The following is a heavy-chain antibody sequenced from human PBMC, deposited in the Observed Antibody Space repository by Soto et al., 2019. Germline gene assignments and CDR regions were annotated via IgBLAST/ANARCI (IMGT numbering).Heavy chain of an antibody. CDR1: GGTFSSYA. D-gene: IGHD2-2*01. Sequence: QVQLVQSGAEVTKPGSSVKVSCKASGGTFSSYAISWVRQAPGQGLEWLGGIIPIFGTANYAQKFQGRVTITADESTSTAYMELSSLRSEDTAVYYCATSSTRDIVVVPAADDAFDIWGQGTMVTVSS. J-gene: IGHJ3*02. CDR2: IIPIFGTA. CDR3: ATSSTRDIVVVPAADDAFDI. V-gene: IGHV1-69*01.